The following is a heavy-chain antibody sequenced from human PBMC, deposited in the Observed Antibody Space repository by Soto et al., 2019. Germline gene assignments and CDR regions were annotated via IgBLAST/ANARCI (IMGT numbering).Heavy chain of an antibody. CDR1: GFTFSSYA. V-gene: IGHV3-23*01. D-gene: IGHD2-2*01. CDR2: ISGSGGST. Sequence: TGGSLRLSCAASGFTFSSYAMSWVRQAPGKGLEWVSAISGSGGSTYYADSVKGRFTISRDNSKNTLYLQMNSLRAEDTAVYYCAKLGIVVVPAATDYWGQGTLVTVSS. J-gene: IGHJ4*02. CDR3: AKLGIVVVPAATDY.